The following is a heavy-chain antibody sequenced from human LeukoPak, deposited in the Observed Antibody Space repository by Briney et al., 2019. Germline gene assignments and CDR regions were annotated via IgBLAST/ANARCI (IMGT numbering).Heavy chain of an antibody. V-gene: IGHV5-51*01. CDR2: IYPSDSDT. CDR1: GYRFTTYW. CDR3: ARQYGAYFDY. Sequence: GESLKISCKASGYRFTTYWIGWVRQMPGKGLGRMGIIYPSDSDTRYSPSFQGQVTISADKSINTAYLQWSSLKASDTAIYYCARQYGAYFDYWGQGTLDTVSS. J-gene: IGHJ4*02. D-gene: IGHD2-8*01.